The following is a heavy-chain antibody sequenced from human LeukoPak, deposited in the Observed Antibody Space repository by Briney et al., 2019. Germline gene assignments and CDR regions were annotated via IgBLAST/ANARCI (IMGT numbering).Heavy chain of an antibody. D-gene: IGHD2-2*01. CDR3: ARDRRVVVPAATYYYGMDV. CDR1: GYTFTSYY. V-gene: IGHV1-46*01. Sequence: GASVKVSCKASGYTFTSYYMRWVRQAPGQGLEWMGIINPSGGSTSYAQKFQGRVTMTRDTSTSTVYMELSSLRSEDTAVYYCARDRRVVVPAATYYYGMDVWGQGTTVTVSS. J-gene: IGHJ6*02. CDR2: INPSGGST.